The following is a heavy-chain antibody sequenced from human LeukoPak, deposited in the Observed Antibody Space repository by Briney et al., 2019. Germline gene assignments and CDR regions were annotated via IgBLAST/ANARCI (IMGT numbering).Heavy chain of an antibody. Sequence: ASVKVSCKASGYTFTGYYMHWVRQAPGQGLEWMGWINPNSGGTNYEQKFQGRVTMTRDTSISTAYMEVSRVRSDGTAMYYCARGSSTRVYYYYYMDVWGKGTTVTVSS. CDR3: ARGSSTRVYYYYYMDV. D-gene: IGHD6-6*01. V-gene: IGHV1-2*02. J-gene: IGHJ6*03. CDR2: INPNSGGT. CDR1: GYTFTGYY.